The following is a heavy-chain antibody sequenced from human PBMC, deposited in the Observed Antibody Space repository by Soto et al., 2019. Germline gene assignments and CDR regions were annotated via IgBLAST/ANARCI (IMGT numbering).Heavy chain of an antibody. CDR2: ISGSGGHT. J-gene: IGHJ4*02. V-gene: IGHV3-23*01. D-gene: IGHD5-12*01. CDR3: GRLSDYDSVPFDY. CDR1: GFTFSTCG. Sequence: EVHLLQSGGPLVQPGGSLRLSCVASGFTFSTCGMTWVRQAPGKGLEWVSTISGSGGHTYYADSVKGRFTISRDNPKNTLYLQMKTLRVEDTAVYYCGRLSDYDSVPFDYWGQGTLVTVSS.